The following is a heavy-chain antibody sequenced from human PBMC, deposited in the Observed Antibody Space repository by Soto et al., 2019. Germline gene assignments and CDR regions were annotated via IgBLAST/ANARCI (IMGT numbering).Heavy chain of an antibody. CDR2: ISYDGSNK. CDR1: GFTFSSYA. Sequence: GGSLRLSCAASGFTFSSYAMHWVRQAPGKGLEWVAVISYDGSNKYYADSVKGRFTISRDNSKNTLYLQMNSLRAEDTAVYYCARGNFQHWGQGTLVTVSS. D-gene: IGHD3-10*01. CDR3: ARGNFQH. V-gene: IGHV3-30-3*01. J-gene: IGHJ1*01.